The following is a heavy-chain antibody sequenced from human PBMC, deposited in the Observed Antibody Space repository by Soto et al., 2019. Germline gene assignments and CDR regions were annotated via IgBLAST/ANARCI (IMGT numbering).Heavy chain of an antibody. CDR3: ARDLPTMDV. CDR1: GYTFTSYG. V-gene: IGHV1-18*01. CDR2: IRAYNGNT. Sequence: QVQLGQSGAEVKKPGASVKVSCKASGYTFTSYGISWVRQAPGQGLEWLGWIRAYNGNTNYAQKLQGSVTMTTDTATSRGYMELRSLRSDDTAVYYCARDLPTMDVWGQGTTVTVSS. J-gene: IGHJ6*02.